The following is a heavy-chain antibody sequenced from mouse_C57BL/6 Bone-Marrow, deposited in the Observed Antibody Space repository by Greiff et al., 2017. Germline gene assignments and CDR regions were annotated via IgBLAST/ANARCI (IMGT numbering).Heavy chain of an antibody. V-gene: IGHV2-4*01. CDR1: GFSLTSYG. J-gene: IGHJ3*01. CDR2: IWSGGST. Sequence: VQLQESGPGLVQPSQSLSITCTVSGFSLTSYGVHWVRQPPGKGLEWLGVIWSGGSTDYNAAFISRLSISKDNSKSQVFFKMNSLQADDTARYYCAKTGFSYWGQGTLVTVAA. CDR3: AKTGFSY.